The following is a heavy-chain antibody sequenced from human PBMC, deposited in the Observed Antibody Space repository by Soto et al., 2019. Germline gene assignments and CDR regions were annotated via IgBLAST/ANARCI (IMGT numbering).Heavy chain of an antibody. J-gene: IGHJ5*02. Sequence: GGSLRLSCAISGFSVSSNYLSWVRQAPGKGLEWVSVHYSGGSTHYADSVQGRFTISRDKSNNTLYLQMRRVRAEDTAVYFCARHRHPRGTVGATSPLDPWGQGTQVTSPQ. D-gene: IGHD1-26*01. CDR2: HYSGGST. V-gene: IGHV3-53*01. CDR3: ARHRHPRGTVGATSPLDP. CDR1: GFSVSSNY.